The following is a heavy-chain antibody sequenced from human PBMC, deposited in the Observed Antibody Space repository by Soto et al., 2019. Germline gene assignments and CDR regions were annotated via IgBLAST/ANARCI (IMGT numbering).Heavy chain of an antibody. CDR3: AREGYVGRNYYYYGMDV. CDR1: GGSISSYS. D-gene: IGHD3-9*01. Sequence: AETLSLTCTVSGGSISSYSWSWIRQPPGKGLEWIGYVYNSGGTNYNPSLKSRVTIAVDTSKLQLSLKLSSVTDADASVYYCAREGYVGRNYYYYGMDVWGQGTTVTVSS. V-gene: IGHV4-59*01. J-gene: IGHJ6*02. CDR2: VYNSGGT.